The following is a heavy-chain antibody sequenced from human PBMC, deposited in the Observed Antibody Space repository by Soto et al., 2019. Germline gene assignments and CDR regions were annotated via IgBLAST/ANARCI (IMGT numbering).Heavy chain of an antibody. J-gene: IGHJ4*02. CDR1: GFTFSSYA. D-gene: IGHD1-26*01. Sequence: GSLRLSCAGSGFTFSSYAMHWVRQAPGKGLEWVAVISYDGSNNNHADSVKGRFSISRDNSKNTLYLQMNSLRAEDTAVYYCARDEGVWERDGYFADWGQGTLVTVSS. CDR3: ARDEGVWERDGYFAD. CDR2: ISYDGSNN. V-gene: IGHV3-30-3*01.